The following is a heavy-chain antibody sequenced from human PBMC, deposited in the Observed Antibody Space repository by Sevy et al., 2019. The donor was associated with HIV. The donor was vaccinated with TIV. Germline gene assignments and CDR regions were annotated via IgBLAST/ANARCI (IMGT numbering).Heavy chain of an antibody. V-gene: IGHV3-30-3*01. D-gene: IGHD1-26*01. J-gene: IGHJ5*02. Sequence: GGSLRLSCAASGFTFSSYAMHWVRQAPGKGLEWVAVLSYDGSNKYYADSVKGRFTISRDNSKNTLYLQMNSLRAEDTAVYYCARVRVGARGNWFDPWGQGTLVTVSS. CDR1: GFTFSSYA. CDR2: LSYDGSNK. CDR3: ARVRVGARGNWFDP.